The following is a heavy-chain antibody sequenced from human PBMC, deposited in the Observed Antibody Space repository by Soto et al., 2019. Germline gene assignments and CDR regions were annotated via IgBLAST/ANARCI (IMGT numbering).Heavy chain of an antibody. V-gene: IGHV3-11*05. D-gene: IGHD6-19*01. J-gene: IGHJ4*02. Sequence: QVQLVESGGGLVKPGGSLRLSCEASGFTFSDYYMSWIRQAPGKGLEWVSYISSSSSYTNYADSVKGRFTISRDNAKNSLYLQMNSLRAEDTAVYYCARDGGKQWLPYYWGQGTLVTVSS. CDR2: ISSSSSYT. CDR1: GFTFSDYY. CDR3: ARDGGKQWLPYY.